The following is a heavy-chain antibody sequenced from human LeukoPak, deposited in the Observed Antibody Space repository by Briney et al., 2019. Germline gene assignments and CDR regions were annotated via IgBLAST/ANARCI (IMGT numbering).Heavy chain of an antibody. V-gene: IGHV1-18*01. CDR3: ARAGGAPDY. D-gene: IGHD3-16*01. Sequence: ASVKVSCKASGGTFSSYAISWVRQAPGQGLEWMGWISAYNGNTNYAQKFQGRVTMTTDTFTSTAYMELRSLTSDDTAMYYCARAGGAPDYWGQGTLVTVSS. CDR2: ISAYNGNT. CDR1: GGTFSSYA. J-gene: IGHJ4*02.